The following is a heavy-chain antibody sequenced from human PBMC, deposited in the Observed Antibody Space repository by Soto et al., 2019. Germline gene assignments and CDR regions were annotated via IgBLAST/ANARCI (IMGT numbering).Heavy chain of an antibody. CDR1: GFMFSAYW. CDR3: ARGFYGGYTYGPGDY. Sequence: GGSLRLSCAASGFMFSAYWMSWVRQAPGKGLEWVANIHGDGGKIYYVDSVKGRFTISRDNAKRSLYLQMNSLRAEDTAVYYCARGFYGGYTYGPGDYWGQGALVTVSS. J-gene: IGHJ4*02. V-gene: IGHV3-7*01. D-gene: IGHD5-18*01. CDR2: IHGDGGKI.